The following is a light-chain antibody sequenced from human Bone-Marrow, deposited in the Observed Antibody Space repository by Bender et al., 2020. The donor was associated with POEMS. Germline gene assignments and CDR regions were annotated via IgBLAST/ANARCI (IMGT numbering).Light chain of an antibody. V-gene: IGLV1-40*01. CDR1: FSNIGSGFD. CDR3: CSFARGDTSIL. Sequence: QSVLTQPPSVSGAPGQTVTISCTGSFSNIGSGFDVHWYLHLPATAPKLLIYGNANRPSGVSDRFSGSKSGTTASLTISGLRSEDEADYSCCSFARGDTSILFGGGTK. CDR2: GNA. J-gene: IGLJ2*01.